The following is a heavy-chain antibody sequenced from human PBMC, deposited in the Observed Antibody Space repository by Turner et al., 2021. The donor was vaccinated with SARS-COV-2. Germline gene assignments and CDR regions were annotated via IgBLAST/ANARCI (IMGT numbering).Heavy chain of an antibody. J-gene: IGHJ4*02. CDR1: GDKFSTNG. V-gene: IGHV1-69*01. CDR3: AREGYSGHFDH. CDR2: VVTIFGKS. D-gene: IGHD4-4*01. Sequence: QVHLVQSGAEVKTPGSAVKVSCKVSGDKFSTNGISWVRQARGKGLEWMGGVVTIFGKSNYAQKFQGRVTITADELTTTAYMELSRLTSEDTAVYFCAREGYSGHFDHWGQGTLVTVSS.